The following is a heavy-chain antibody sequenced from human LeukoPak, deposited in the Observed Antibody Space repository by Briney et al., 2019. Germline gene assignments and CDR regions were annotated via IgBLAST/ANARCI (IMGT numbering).Heavy chain of an antibody. CDR1: GGSFSGYY. Sequence: SETLSLTCAVYGGSFSGYYWRWIRQPPGKGLEWIGEINHSGSTNYNPSLKSRVTISVDTSKNQFSLKLSSVTAADTAVYYCARGASCSSTSCYPYYYYGMDVWGQGTTVTVSS. CDR3: ARGASCSSTSCYPYYYYGMDV. CDR2: INHSGST. V-gene: IGHV4-34*01. J-gene: IGHJ6*02. D-gene: IGHD2-2*01.